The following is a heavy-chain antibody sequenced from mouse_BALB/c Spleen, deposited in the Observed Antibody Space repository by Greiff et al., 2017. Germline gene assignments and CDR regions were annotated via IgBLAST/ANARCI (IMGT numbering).Heavy chain of an antibody. CDR2: ISSGGSYT. Sequence: EVQGVESGGGLVKPGGSLKLSCAASGFTFSSYAMSWVRQTPEKRLEWVATISSGGSYTYYPDSVKGRFTISRDNAKNTLYLQMSSLRSEDTAMYYCARDGGYAMDYWGQGTSVTVSS. CDR1: GFTFSSYA. J-gene: IGHJ4*01. V-gene: IGHV5-9-3*01. CDR3: ARDGGYAMDY.